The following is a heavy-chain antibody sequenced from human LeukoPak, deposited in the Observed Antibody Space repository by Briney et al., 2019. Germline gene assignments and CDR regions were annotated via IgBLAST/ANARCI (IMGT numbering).Heavy chain of an antibody. Sequence: SVKVSCKASGGTFSSYAISWVRQAPRQGLEWMGGIIPIFGTANYAQKFQGRVTITADESTSTAYMELSSLRSEDTAVYYCARGYHGSGSYANNWFDPWGQGTLVTVSS. V-gene: IGHV1-69*01. CDR2: IIPIFGTA. CDR1: GGTFSSYA. J-gene: IGHJ5*02. CDR3: ARGYHGSGSYANNWFDP. D-gene: IGHD3-10*01.